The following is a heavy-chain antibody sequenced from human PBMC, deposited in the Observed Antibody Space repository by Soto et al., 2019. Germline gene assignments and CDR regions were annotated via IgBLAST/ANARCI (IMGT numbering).Heavy chain of an antibody. CDR3: ARDKITGLFDY. D-gene: IGHD2-8*02. V-gene: IGHV4-34*01. J-gene: IGHJ4*02. CDR1: GGSFSGYY. CDR2: INHSGST. Sequence: SETLSLTCAVYGGSFSGYYCTWIRQPPGTGLEWIGEINHSGSTNYNPSLKSRVTISVDTSKNQFSLKLTSVTAADTAVYYCARDKITGLFDYWGQGTLVTVSS.